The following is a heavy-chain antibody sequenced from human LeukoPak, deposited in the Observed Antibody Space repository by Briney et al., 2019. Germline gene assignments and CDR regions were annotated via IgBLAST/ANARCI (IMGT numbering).Heavy chain of an antibody. Sequence: GGSLRLSCAASGFTFSSYAMSRVRQAPGEGLEWVSAISGSGGSTYYADSVKGRFTISRDNSKSTLYLKMNSPGAEDTAVHYFAEERPRAPAGKGYNWFDPWGQRTLVTVSS. D-gene: IGHD1-1*01. J-gene: IGHJ5*02. CDR3: AEERPRAPAGKGYNWFDP. CDR2: ISGSGGST. CDR1: GFTFSSYA. V-gene: IGHV3-23*01.